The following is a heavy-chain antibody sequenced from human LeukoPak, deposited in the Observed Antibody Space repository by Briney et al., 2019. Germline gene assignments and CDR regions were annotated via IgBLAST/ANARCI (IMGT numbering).Heavy chain of an antibody. CDR3: AREGLWFGEFFDY. V-gene: IGHV3-21*01. CDR1: GFTFSSYS. CDR2: ISSSSSYI. D-gene: IGHD3-10*01. Sequence: GGSLRLSCAASGFTFSSYSMNWVRQAPGKGLEWVSSISSSSSYIYYADSVKGRFTISRDNAKNSPYLQMNSLRAEDTAVYYCAREGLWFGEFFDYWGQGTLVTVSS. J-gene: IGHJ4*02.